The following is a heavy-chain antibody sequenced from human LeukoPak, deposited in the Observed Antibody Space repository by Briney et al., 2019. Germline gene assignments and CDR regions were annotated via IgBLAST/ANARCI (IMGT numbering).Heavy chain of an antibody. CDR1: GYTFITYY. D-gene: IGHD4-17*01. CDR3: ARGTGLGGDYVSN. V-gene: IGHV1-46*01. CDR2: INPSGGTT. Sequence: ASVKVSCKASGYTFITYYLHWVRQAPGQGLEWMGVINPSGGTTSYAQKFQARVTMTRDTSTSAVYMELSSLRSEDTAVYYCARGTGLGGDYVSNWGQGTLVTVSS. J-gene: IGHJ4*02.